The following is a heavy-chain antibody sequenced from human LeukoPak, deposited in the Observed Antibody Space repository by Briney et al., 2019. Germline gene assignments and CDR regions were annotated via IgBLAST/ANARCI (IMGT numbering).Heavy chain of an antibody. CDR3: ARAKIIQGITHMDV. Sequence: GRSLRLSCVASGFTFSTYGMHWVRQAPGKGLEWVAVMSHDGSIERYAGSVKGRFTISRDNSKKTLFLQMNSLRSDDAAVYYCARAKIIQGITHMDVWGQGTTVTVSS. D-gene: IGHD1-14*01. CDR2: MSHDGSIE. J-gene: IGHJ6*02. V-gene: IGHV3-30*03. CDR1: GFTFSTYG.